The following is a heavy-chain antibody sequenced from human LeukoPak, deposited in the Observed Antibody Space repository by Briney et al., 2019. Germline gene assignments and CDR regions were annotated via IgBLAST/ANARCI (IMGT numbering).Heavy chain of an antibody. D-gene: IGHD3-16*02. Sequence: GGSLRLSCAAPGFTFSSYGMHWVRQAPGKGLEWVAFIRYDGSNKYYADSVKGRFTISRDNSKNTLYLQMNSLRAEDTAVYYCAKAFGGVIVPEDAFDIWGQGTMVTVSS. V-gene: IGHV3-30*02. J-gene: IGHJ3*02. CDR2: IRYDGSNK. CDR3: AKAFGGVIVPEDAFDI. CDR1: GFTFSSYG.